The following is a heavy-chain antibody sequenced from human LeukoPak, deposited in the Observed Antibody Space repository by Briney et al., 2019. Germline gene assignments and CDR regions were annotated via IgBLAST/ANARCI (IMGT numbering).Heavy chain of an antibody. CDR3: ARVYLASFDY. V-gene: IGHV6-1*01. CDR1: GGSVTSNSAA. J-gene: IGHJ4*02. CDR2: TYYSTKWYH. Sequence: SQPLSLTCAISGGSVTSNSAAWNWIRQSPSRGLERLGKTYYSTKWYHAYAGSVKSRITINPDTSKNQFSLQLNSMTPEDTAVYYCARVYLASFDYWGQGTLVTVSS.